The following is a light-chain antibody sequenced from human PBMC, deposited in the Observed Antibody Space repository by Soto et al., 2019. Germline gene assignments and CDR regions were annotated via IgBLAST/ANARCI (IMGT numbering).Light chain of an antibody. Sequence: DTQMTQSPLFLSASVGDRVTITCRASQSISSYVNWYQHKPGKAPKLLIYAASRLQSGVPSRFSGIGSGTDFTLTISSLQPEDFATYYCQQIYNPPLAFGQGTRLEIK. CDR3: QQIYNPPLA. J-gene: IGKJ5*01. CDR2: AAS. CDR1: QSISSY. V-gene: IGKV1-39*01.